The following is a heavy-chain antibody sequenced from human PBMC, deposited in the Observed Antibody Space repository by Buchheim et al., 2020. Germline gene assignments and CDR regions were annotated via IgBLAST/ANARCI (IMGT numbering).Heavy chain of an antibody. Sequence: EVQVVESGGGLVQPGGSLRLSCAASGFTFSDHYMDWVRQAPGEGLEWVGRIRNKANSHTTEYAASVKGRFTISRDDSKNSLYLQMNSLKTGDTAVYYCASASYYDGSGWYAGGGWGQGTL. D-gene: IGHD3-22*01. CDR3: ASASYYDGSGWYAGGG. CDR1: GFTFSDHY. V-gene: IGHV3-72*01. CDR2: IRNKANSHTT. J-gene: IGHJ4*02.